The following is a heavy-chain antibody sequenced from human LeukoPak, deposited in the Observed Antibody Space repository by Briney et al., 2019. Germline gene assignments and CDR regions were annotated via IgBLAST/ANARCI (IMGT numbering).Heavy chain of an antibody. J-gene: IGHJ5*02. V-gene: IGHV1-69*01. Sequence: SVKVSCKASGGTFSSYAISWVRQAPGQGLEWMGGIIPIFGTANYAQKFQGRVTITADESTSTAYMELSSLRSEDTAVYCCARELAARREGWFDPWGQGTLVTVSS. CDR1: GGTFSSYA. D-gene: IGHD6-6*01. CDR2: IIPIFGTA. CDR3: ARELAARREGWFDP.